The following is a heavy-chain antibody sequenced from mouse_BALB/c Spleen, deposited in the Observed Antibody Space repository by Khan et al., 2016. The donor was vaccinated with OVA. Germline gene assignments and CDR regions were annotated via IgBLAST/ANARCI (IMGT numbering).Heavy chain of an antibody. CDR2: IYPFDSST. CDR3: TRGVGYFDY. Sequence: QVQLQQSGAELVRPGASVKLSCKASGYTFTNYWINWVKQRPGQGLEWLGTIYPFDSSTNYNQNFKDQAALPLDKSSRTAYMQLSSPTSEDSAVFYGTRGVGYFDYWGQGTTLTVSS. J-gene: IGHJ2*01. V-gene: IGHV1-69*02. CDR1: GYTFTNYW. D-gene: IGHD1-3*01.